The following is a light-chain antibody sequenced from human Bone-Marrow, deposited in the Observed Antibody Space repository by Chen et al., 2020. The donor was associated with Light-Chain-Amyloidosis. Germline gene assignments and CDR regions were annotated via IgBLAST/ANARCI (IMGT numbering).Light chain of an antibody. V-gene: IGLV3-25*03. CDR2: RDT. Sequence: SYELTQPPSVSVSPGQTARITCSGDDLPTKYAYWYQQKPGQAPVLVIQRDTERPSGISERFSGGSSGRTATLTISGVQAEDEADYHCQSADSSGTYEVIFGGGTKLTVL. CDR1: DLPTKY. CDR3: QSADSSGTYEVI. J-gene: IGLJ2*01.